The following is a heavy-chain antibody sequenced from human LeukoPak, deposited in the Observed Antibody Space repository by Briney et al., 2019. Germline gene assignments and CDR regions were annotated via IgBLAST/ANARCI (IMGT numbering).Heavy chain of an antibody. CDR3: GRTLPRRTTAAAAHLDS. CDR2: IYYSGST. CDR1: GGSVSSGSYY. V-gene: IGHV4-61*01. J-gene: IGHJ4*02. D-gene: IGHD6-13*01. Sequence: SETLSLTCTVSGGSVSSGSYYWSWIRQPPGKGLEWIGYIYYSGSTNYNPSLKSRVTISVDTSKNQFSLKLTSVTAADTAVYYCGRTLPRRTTAAAAHLDSWGQGTLVTVSS.